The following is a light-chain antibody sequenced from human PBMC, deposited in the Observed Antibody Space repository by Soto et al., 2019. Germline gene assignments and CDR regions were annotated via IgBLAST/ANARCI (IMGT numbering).Light chain of an antibody. V-gene: IGLV2-8*01. J-gene: IGLJ2*01. CDR2: EVS. Sequence: QSALTQPASASGSPGQSVTISCTGSSSDVGGYNYVSWYQQHPGKAPKLMIYEVSKRPSGVPDRLSGSKSGNTASLTVSGLKAEDEGEYYCSSYGGSNTVVFGGGTKVTVL. CDR1: SSDVGGYNY. CDR3: SSYGGSNTVV.